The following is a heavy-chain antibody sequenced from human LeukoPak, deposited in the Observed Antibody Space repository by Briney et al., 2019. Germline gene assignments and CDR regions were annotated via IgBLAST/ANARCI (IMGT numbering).Heavy chain of an antibody. D-gene: IGHD2-2*02. CDR1: GXXFSSYA. Sequence: CXXXGXXFSSYAXXWVXQAPXQXXXXXXGIXPXFGTANYAQKFQGRVTITTDESTSTAYMELSSLRSEDTAVYYCARSILKRGVPAAIDAFDIWGQGTMVTVSS. CDR2: IXPXFGTA. J-gene: IGHJ3*02. V-gene: IGHV1-69*05. CDR3: ARSILKRGVPAAIDAFDI.